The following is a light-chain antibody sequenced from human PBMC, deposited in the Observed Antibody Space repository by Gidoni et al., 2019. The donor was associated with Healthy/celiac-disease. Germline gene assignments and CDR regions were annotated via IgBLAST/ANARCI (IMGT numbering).Light chain of an antibody. CDR3: QQYYSTPRT. CDR1: SVLYSSNNKNY. CDR2: WTS. Sequence: SVLYSSNNKNYLAWYQQKPGQPPKLLIYWTSTRESGVPDRFSGSGSGTDFTLTISSLQAEDVAVYYCQQYYSTPRTFXQXTKVEIK. J-gene: IGKJ1*01. V-gene: IGKV4-1*01.